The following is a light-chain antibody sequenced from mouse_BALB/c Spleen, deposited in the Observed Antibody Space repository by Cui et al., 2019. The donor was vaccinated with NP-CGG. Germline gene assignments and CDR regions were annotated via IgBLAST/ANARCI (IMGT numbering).Light chain of an antibody. CDR1: IGAVTTSNY. V-gene: IGLV1*01. Sequence: HAVVTQESALTTSPGETAIFTCRSSIGAVTTSNYANWVQEKPDHLFTGLIGGTNNRAPGVPARFSGSLIGDKAALTITGAQTEDEAIYFCALWYSNHWVFGGGTKLTVL. CDR2: GTN. CDR3: ALWYSNHWV. J-gene: IGLJ1*01.